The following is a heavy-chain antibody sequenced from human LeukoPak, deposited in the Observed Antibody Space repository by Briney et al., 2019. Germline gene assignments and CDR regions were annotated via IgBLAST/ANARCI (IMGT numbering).Heavy chain of an antibody. V-gene: IGHV1-18*01. Sequence: GASVKVSCKASGYSFTSYGISWVRQAPGQGLEWMGWISAYNGNTNYAQNLQGRVTMTTDTSTSTAYMELRSLRSDDTAVYYCARDLGPLVGVPYYFDYWGQGTLVTVSS. CDR2: ISAYNGNT. CDR3: ARDLGPLVGVPYYFDY. D-gene: IGHD1-26*01. CDR1: GYSFTSYG. J-gene: IGHJ4*02.